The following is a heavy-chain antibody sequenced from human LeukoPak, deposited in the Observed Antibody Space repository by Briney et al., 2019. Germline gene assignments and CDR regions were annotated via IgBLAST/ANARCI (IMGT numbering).Heavy chain of an antibody. CDR1: GFTFSSYW. J-gene: IGHJ4*02. CDR2: INSDGSST. CDR3: ARERYYYDSSGSLDY. D-gene: IGHD3-22*01. Sequence: GGSLRLSCAASGFTFSSYWMHWVRQAPGKGLVWVSRINSDGSSTSYADSVKGRFTISRDNAKNTLYLQMNSLRAEDTAVYYCARERYYYDSSGSLDYWGQGTLVTVSS. V-gene: IGHV3-74*01.